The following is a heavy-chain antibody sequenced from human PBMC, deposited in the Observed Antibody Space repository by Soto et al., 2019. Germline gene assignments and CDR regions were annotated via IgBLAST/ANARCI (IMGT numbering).Heavy chain of an antibody. CDR3: ARLDYYDSSGYYPNFDY. D-gene: IGHD3-22*01. CDR2: IYYSGST. J-gene: IGHJ4*02. CDR1: GGSISSSSYY. Sequence: QLQLQESGPGLVKPSETLSLTCIVSGGSISSSSYYWGWIRQPPGKGLEWIGSIYYSGSTYYNPSLKSRVTISVDTSKNQFSLKLSSVTAADTAVYYCARLDYYDSSGYYPNFDYWGQGTLVTVSS. V-gene: IGHV4-39*01.